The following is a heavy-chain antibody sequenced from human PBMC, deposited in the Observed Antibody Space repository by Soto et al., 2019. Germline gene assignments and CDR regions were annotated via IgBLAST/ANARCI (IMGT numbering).Heavy chain of an antibody. D-gene: IGHD2-2*01. CDR3: ARACSSTSFTYYYYYYYMDV. Sequence: QVQLVQSGAEVKKPGASVKVSCKASGYTFTSYGISWVRQAPGQGLEWMGWISAYNGNTNYAQKLQGRVTMTTDTCTSTADVELRSLRSDDTAVYYCARACSSTSFTYYYYYYYMDVWGKGTTVTVSS. V-gene: IGHV1-18*01. J-gene: IGHJ6*03. CDR2: ISAYNGNT. CDR1: GYTFTSYG.